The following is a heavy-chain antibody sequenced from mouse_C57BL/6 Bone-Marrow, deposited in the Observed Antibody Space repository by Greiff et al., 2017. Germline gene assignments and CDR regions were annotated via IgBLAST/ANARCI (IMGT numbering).Heavy chain of an antibody. Sequence: VQLKESGPELVKPGASVKMSCKASGYTFTDYNMHWVKQSHGKSLEWIGYINPNNGGTSYNQKFKGKATLTVNKSSSTAYMEPRSLTLEDSAVYYCARGHYGSSYGYWYFDVWGTGTTVTVSS. CDR2: INPNNGGT. D-gene: IGHD1-1*01. J-gene: IGHJ1*03. V-gene: IGHV1-22*01. CDR1: GYTFTDYN. CDR3: ARGHYGSSYGYWYFDV.